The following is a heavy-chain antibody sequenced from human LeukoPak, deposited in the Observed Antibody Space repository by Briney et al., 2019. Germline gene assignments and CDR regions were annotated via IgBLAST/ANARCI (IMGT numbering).Heavy chain of an antibody. Sequence: SETLSLTCTVSGGSISSYYWSWIRQPAGKGLEWIGRIYTSGSTNYNPSLKSRVTMSVDTSKNQFSLKLSSVTAADTAVYYCARGRRDGYNTPYFDYWGQGTLVTVSS. CDR2: IYTSGST. CDR1: GGSISSYY. V-gene: IGHV4-4*07. CDR3: ARGRRDGYNTPYFDY. D-gene: IGHD5-24*01. J-gene: IGHJ4*02.